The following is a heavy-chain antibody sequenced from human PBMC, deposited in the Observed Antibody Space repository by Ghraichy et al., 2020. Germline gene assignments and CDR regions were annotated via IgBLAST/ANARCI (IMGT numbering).Heavy chain of an antibody. V-gene: IGHV4-30-4*01. CDR3: ARYCGDYTGNAFDI. CDR2: ISHSEST. D-gene: IGHD4-17*01. Sequence: SETLSLTCTVSGVSISGGIYFWSWIRQPSGEGLEWIGYISHSESTYYNPSLKSRVTLSLDTSKNQFSLKLSSVTAADTAVYYCARYCGDYTGNAFDIWGQGTLVTVSS. J-gene: IGHJ3*02. CDR1: GVSISGGIYF.